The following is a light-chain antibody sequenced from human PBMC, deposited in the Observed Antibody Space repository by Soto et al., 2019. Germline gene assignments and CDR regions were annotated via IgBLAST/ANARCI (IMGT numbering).Light chain of an antibody. Sequence: EIVLTQSPVTLSLSPGERATLSCRASQRVSSYLAWYQQKPGQAPRLLIYDASNRATGIPARFSGSGSGTDFTLTINSLEPEDFAVYYCQQRSNWLFTFGPGTKVDIK. V-gene: IGKV3-11*01. CDR2: DAS. CDR3: QQRSNWLFT. J-gene: IGKJ3*01. CDR1: QRVSSY.